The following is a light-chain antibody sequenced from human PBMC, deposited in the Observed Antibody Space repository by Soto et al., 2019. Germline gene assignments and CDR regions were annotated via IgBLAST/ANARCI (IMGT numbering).Light chain of an antibody. J-gene: IGKJ3*01. Sequence: EIGLNHSPGTVSLSPGERATLSCRASQSVSSSYLAWYQQKPGQAPRLLIYGASSRATGIPDRFSGSGSGTDFTLSISSLQPEDFATYYCQQSYSTPFPFAPGTKVDIK. V-gene: IGKV3-20*01. CDR1: QSVSSSY. CDR3: QQSYSTPFP. CDR2: GAS.